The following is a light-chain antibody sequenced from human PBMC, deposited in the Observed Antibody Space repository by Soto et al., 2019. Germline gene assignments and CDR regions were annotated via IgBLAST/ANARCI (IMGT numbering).Light chain of an antibody. CDR2: DTS. CDR3: QQRSNWPPGVT. CDR1: QTVSSY. Sequence: EIVLTQSPATLSLSPGERVTLSCRASQTVSSYLAWYQQKPCQAPRLLIYDTSNRATGIPARFSGSGSGTDFTLTISSLEPEDFAVYYCQQRSNWPPGVTFGPGTKVDIK. J-gene: IGKJ3*01. V-gene: IGKV3-11*01.